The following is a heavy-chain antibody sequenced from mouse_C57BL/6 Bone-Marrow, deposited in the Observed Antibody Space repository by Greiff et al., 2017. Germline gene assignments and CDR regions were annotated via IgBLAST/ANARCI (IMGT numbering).Heavy chain of an antibody. D-gene: IGHD1-1*01. J-gene: IGHJ3*01. CDR1: GYTFTSYW. CDR3: AMQYYGSSGAWFAY. V-gene: IGHV1-74*01. Sequence: QVQLQQPGAELVKPGASVKVSCKASGYTFTSYWMHWVKQRPGQGLEWIGRIHPSDSDTNYNQKFKGKATLTVDNSSSTAYMQLSSLTSEDSAVYYCAMQYYGSSGAWFAYWGQGTLVTVSA. CDR2: IHPSDSDT.